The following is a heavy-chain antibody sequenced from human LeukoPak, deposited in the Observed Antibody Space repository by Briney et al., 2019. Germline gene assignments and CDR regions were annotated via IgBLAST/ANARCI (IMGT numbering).Heavy chain of an antibody. J-gene: IGHJ3*02. CDR1: GFTFSSYS. V-gene: IGHV3-48*04. D-gene: IGHD4-17*01. CDR2: ISSSSSTR. Sequence: GGSLRLSCAASGFTFSSYSMNWVRQAPGKGLEWVSYISSSSSTRHYADSVKGRFTISRDNAKNSLYLQMNSLRAEDTAVYYCASGTVTKDAFDIWGQGTMVTVSS. CDR3: ASGTVTKDAFDI.